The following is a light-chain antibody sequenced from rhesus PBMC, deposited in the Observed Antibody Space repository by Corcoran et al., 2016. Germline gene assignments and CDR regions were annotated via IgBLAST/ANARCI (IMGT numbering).Light chain of an antibody. CDR2: ESS. Sequence: DIQMTQSPSSLSASVGDRVTITCRASQGISNDLAWFQQKPGETPKLLIYESSILQSGIPSRFSGMGSGTDFTLTISSLQSEDFATYYCQHYYSTPYSFGQGTKVEVK. CDR1: QGISND. J-gene: IGKJ2*01. CDR3: QHYYSTPYS. V-gene: IGKV1-25*01.